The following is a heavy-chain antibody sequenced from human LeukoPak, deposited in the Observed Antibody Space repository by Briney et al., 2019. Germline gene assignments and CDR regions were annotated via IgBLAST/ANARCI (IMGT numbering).Heavy chain of an antibody. Sequence: ASVKVSCKASGYTLTGYHMHWVRQAPGQGLEWMGRINPNSGDTNYAQKFQGRVTMTRDTSISTAHMELSRLRSDDTAVYYCARDYCSSTSCLFDYWGQGTLVTVSS. CDR2: INPNSGDT. CDR1: GYTLTGYH. V-gene: IGHV1-2*06. J-gene: IGHJ4*02. CDR3: ARDYCSSTSCLFDY. D-gene: IGHD2-2*01.